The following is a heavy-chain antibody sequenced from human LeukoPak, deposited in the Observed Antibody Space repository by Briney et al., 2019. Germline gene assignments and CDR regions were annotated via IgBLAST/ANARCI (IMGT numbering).Heavy chain of an antibody. V-gene: IGHV5-51*01. Sequence: RGESLKISCKASGYTFTHQWIGWVRQQSGSGLWCMGIIYPRDSDTRYSPSFQGHVSISADTSINTAYLEWSRLEASDTAIYYCARHSDVIGAIWGQGTLVTVSS. CDR1: GYTFTHQW. D-gene: IGHD3-10*01. J-gene: IGHJ4*02. CDR2: IYPRDSDT. CDR3: ARHSDVIGAI.